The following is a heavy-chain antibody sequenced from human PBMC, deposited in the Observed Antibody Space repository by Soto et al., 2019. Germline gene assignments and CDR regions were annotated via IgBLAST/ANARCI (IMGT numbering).Heavy chain of an antibody. V-gene: IGHV1-24*01. CDR3: TRRGYCSGGSCPLGIDY. CDR1: GFTLTELS. D-gene: IGHD2-15*01. CDR2: VDRAHGEI. Sequence: ASVKVSCKVSGFTLTELSMHWVRQAPGGGLEWMGGVDRAHGEIRYAQNFQGRVTLTEDTPTNIAYMELSSLRSEDTAIYYCTRRGYCSGGSCPLGIDYRGLGALVTVSS. J-gene: IGHJ4*02.